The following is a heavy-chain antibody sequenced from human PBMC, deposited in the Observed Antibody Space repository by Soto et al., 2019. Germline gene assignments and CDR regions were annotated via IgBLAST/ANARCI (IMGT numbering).Heavy chain of an antibody. Sequence: EVQLLESGGGLVQPGGSLRLSCAASGFTFSSYAMTWVRQAPGKGLEWVSAISGSGDNTYYADSVKGRFTISRDSSKNTLSLQMDSLRVEDTAVYYCANGLYGGYDGVPHYWGQGTLVTVSS. CDR2: ISGSGDNT. D-gene: IGHD5-12*01. CDR1: GFTFSSYA. J-gene: IGHJ4*02. CDR3: ANGLYGGYDGVPHY. V-gene: IGHV3-23*01.